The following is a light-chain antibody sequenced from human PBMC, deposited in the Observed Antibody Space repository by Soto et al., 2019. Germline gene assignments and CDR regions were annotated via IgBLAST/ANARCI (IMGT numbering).Light chain of an antibody. V-gene: IGKV3-11*01. J-gene: IGKJ5*01. CDR2: DAS. Sequence: VGLTQSPATLSLCPGERATLSCRTSLSVIVYLDWYQHKPGQAPRLLSSDASDRATGIPARFSGSGSGTEFTLTISSLEPEDFAVYSCHQRQYWPPITFGQGTRLEIK. CDR1: LSVIVY. CDR3: HQRQYWPPIT.